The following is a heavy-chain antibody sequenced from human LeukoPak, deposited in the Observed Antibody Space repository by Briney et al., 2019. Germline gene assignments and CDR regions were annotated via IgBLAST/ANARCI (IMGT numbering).Heavy chain of an antibody. J-gene: IGHJ5*02. Sequence: ASVKVSCKASGYTFTGYYMHWVRQAPGQGLEWMGWINTNTGNPTYAQGFTGRFVFSLDTSVSTAYLQISSLKAEDTAVYYCVRGHYDFWSGSSRFDPWGQGTLVTVSS. CDR1: GYTFTGYY. CDR2: INTNTGNP. V-gene: IGHV7-4-1*02. D-gene: IGHD3-3*01. CDR3: VRGHYDFWSGSSRFDP.